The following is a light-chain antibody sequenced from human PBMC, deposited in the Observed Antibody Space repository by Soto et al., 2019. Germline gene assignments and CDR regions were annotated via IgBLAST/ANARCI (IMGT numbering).Light chain of an antibody. J-gene: IGKJ1*01. CDR1: QSVSSN. CDR2: GAS. Sequence: EIVMTQSPATLSVSPGERATLSCRASQSVSSNLAWYQQKPGQAPRLLIYGASTRATGIPARFSGSGSGTEFTLTISSLQPDDFATYYCQQYSSYSTWTFGQGTEVEVK. CDR3: QQYSSYSTWT. V-gene: IGKV3-15*01.